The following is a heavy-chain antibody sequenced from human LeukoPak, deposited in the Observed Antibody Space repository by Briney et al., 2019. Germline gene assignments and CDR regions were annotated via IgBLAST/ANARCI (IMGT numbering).Heavy chain of an antibody. V-gene: IGHV3-23*01. CDR3: AKDEGSATD. CDR2: ISGSGGST. D-gene: IGHD1-26*01. Sequence: GGSLRLSCAAPGFTFSSYAMSWVRQAPGKGPEWVSAISGSGGSTYYADSVKGRFTISRVNSKNTLHLQMNSLRAEDTAIYYCAKDEGSATDWGQGTLVTVSS. CDR1: GFTFSSYA. J-gene: IGHJ4*02.